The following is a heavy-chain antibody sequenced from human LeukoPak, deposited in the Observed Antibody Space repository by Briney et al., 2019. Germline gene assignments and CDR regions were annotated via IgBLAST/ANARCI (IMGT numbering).Heavy chain of an antibody. CDR1: GFTFSSYW. Sequence: GGSLRLSSAASGFTFSSYWMCWVRQAPGKGLEWVANIKQDGSEKYYVDSVKGRFTISRDNAKNSLYLQMNSLRAEDTAVYYCARGAGDYEHFDYWGQGTLVTVSS. CDR2: IKQDGSEK. J-gene: IGHJ4*02. V-gene: IGHV3-7*01. D-gene: IGHD4-17*01. CDR3: ARGAGDYEHFDY.